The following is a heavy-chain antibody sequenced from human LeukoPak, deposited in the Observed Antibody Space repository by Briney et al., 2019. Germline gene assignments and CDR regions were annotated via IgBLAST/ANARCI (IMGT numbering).Heavy chain of an antibody. Sequence: GESLRISCKGSGSTFSSYWIGWVRQMPGKGLEWMGIIYPGDSDTRYSPSLQGQVTISVDTSIGTAYLQWSSLKASDTAIYYCARQNDFRLDYWGQGTLVTVSS. CDR2: IYPGDSDT. CDR1: GSTFSSYW. D-gene: IGHD3-3*01. CDR3: ARQNDFRLDY. V-gene: IGHV5-51*01. J-gene: IGHJ4*02.